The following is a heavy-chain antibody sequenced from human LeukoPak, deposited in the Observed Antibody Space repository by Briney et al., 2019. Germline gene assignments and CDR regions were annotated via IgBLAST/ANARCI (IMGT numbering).Heavy chain of an antibody. V-gene: IGHV3-23*01. CDR3: AIMHPYYDGSGYWVQ. D-gene: IGHD3-22*01. J-gene: IGHJ4*02. CDR2: ISTSGGSS. CDR1: GFTFSSYA. Sequence: GESLSLSCAASGFTFSSYAMSWVRQAPGKGLEWVSGISTSGGSSSCADSVKGRFTISRDNPRNTLYMQMNSLRAEDTALYYCAIMHPYYDGSGYWVQWGQGTLVTVSS.